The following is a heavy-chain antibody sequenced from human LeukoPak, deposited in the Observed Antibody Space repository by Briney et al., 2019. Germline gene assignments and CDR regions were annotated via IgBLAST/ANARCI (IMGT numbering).Heavy chain of an antibody. CDR3: ARDPLDYGGNY. Sequence: PGGSLRLSCAASGFTVSSNYMSWVRQAPGKGLEWVSVIYSGGSTYYADSVKGRFTISRDNSKNTLYLQMNSLRAEDTAVYYCARDPLDYGGNYWGQGTLVTVSS. CDR2: IYSGGST. V-gene: IGHV3-66*01. D-gene: IGHD4-23*01. CDR1: GFTVSSNY. J-gene: IGHJ4*02.